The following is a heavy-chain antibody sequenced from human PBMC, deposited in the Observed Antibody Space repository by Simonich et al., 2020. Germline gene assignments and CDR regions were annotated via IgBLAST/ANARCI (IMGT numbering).Heavy chain of an antibody. J-gene: IGHJ3*02. CDR1: GGSISSSSYY. V-gene: IGHV4-39*01. D-gene: IGHD6-13*01. CDR3: ASLMYSSSWLCAFDI. Sequence: QLQLQESGPGLVKPSETLSLTCTVSGGSISSSSYYWGWIRQPPGKGLEWIGYIYYSGSTYYNPSLKSRVTISVDTSKNQFSLKLSSVTAADTAVYYCASLMYSSSWLCAFDIWGQGTMVTVSS. CDR2: IYYSGST.